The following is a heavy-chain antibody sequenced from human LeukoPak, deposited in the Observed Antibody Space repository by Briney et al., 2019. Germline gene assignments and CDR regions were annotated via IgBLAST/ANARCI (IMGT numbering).Heavy chain of an antibody. D-gene: IGHD7-27*01. V-gene: IGHV3-23*01. Sequence: GGSLRLSCAASGFIFSNYAMSWVRQAPGKGLEWVSGIGGGDTYYADSVKGRFTISRDNSKNTVHLQMNSLRAEDTAVYYCAKDGHAFNSIWGYFDSWGQGTLVTVSS. CDR1: GFIFSNYA. J-gene: IGHJ4*02. CDR3: AKDGHAFNSIWGYFDS. CDR2: IGGGDT.